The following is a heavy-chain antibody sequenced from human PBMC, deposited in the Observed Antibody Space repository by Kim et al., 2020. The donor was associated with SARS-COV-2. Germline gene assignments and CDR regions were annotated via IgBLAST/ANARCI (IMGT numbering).Heavy chain of an antibody. D-gene: IGHD6-6*01. CDR3: ARGRKSSSLAYYYYYGMDV. V-gene: IGHV4-34*01. J-gene: IGHJ6*02. CDR1: GGSFSGYY. Sequence: SETLSLTCAVYGGSFSGYYWSWIRQPPGKGLEWIGEINHSGSTNYNPSLKSRVTISVDTSKNQFSLKLSSVTAADTAVYYCARGRKSSSLAYYYYYGMDVWGQGTTVTVSS. CDR2: INHSGST.